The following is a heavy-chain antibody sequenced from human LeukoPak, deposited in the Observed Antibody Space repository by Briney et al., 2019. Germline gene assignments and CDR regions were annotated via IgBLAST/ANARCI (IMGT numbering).Heavy chain of an antibody. V-gene: IGHV1-18*01. CDR3: ARDSPTYYYDSSGYPDAFDI. CDR2: ISAYNGNT. J-gene: IGHJ3*02. Sequence: ASVKVSCKASGYTFTSYGISWVRQAPGQGFEWMGWISAYNGNTNYAQKLQGRVTMTTDTSTSTAYMELRSLRSDDTAVYYCARDSPTYYYDSSGYPDAFDIWGQGTMVTVSS. D-gene: IGHD3-22*01. CDR1: GYTFTSYG.